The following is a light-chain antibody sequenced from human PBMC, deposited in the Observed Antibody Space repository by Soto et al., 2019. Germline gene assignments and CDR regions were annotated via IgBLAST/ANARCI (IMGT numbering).Light chain of an antibody. CDR1: QSLLYSSNNKNY. J-gene: IGKJ4*01. Sequence: DIVMTQSPDSLAVSLGERATINCKSSQSLLYSSNNKNYLAWYQQIPGQPPKLLIYWTSTRESGVPDRFSGSGSGTDFTLTISSLQAEDVAVYYCQQYYSTSLTFGGGTKVDI. CDR3: QQYYSTSLT. CDR2: WTS. V-gene: IGKV4-1*01.